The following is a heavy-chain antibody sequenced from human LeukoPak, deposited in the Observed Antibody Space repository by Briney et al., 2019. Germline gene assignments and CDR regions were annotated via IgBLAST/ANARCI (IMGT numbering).Heavy chain of an antibody. CDR1: GFIFSSYT. V-gene: IGHV3-20*04. J-gene: IGHJ6*04. CDR2: INWNGGST. Sequence: GGSLRLSCAASGFIFSSYTMHWVRQAPGKGLEWVSGINWNGGSTGYADSVKGRFTISRDNAKNSLYLQMNSLRAEDTALYYCARDYDIDPTVTWYVWGKGTTVTVSS. D-gene: IGHD4-11*01. CDR3: ARDYDIDPTVTWYV.